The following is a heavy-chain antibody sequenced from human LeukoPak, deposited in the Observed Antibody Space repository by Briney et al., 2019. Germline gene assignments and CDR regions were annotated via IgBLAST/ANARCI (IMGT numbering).Heavy chain of an antibody. V-gene: IGHV1-18*01. CDR2: INGYNGNT. CDR1: GYTFTHYG. CDR3: ARGGIYSSSWYGFTDAFDI. D-gene: IGHD6-13*01. Sequence: ASVKVSCKASGYTFTHYGITWVRQAPGQGLEWMGWINGYNGNTNYAQKLQGRVTMTRDTSISTAYMELSRLRSDDTAVYYCARGGIYSSSWYGFTDAFDIWGQGTMVTVSS. J-gene: IGHJ3*02.